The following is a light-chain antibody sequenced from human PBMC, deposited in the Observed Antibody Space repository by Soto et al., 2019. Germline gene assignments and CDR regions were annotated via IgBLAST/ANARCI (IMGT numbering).Light chain of an antibody. CDR3: QQSYSTPYT. J-gene: IGKJ2*01. V-gene: IGKV1-39*01. CDR1: QNISNY. Sequence: IQLTQSPSSLSASVAGRVTITCRASQNISNYLNWYQHKPGKAPNLLIYAASSLQSGVPSRFSASGSGTDFTLTLSSLQSEDFATYYCQQSYSTPYTFGQGTKLEIK. CDR2: AAS.